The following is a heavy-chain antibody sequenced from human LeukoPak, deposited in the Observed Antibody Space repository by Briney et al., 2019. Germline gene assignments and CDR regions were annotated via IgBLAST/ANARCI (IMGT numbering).Heavy chain of an antibody. Sequence: PSETLSLTCTVSGGSISSSSYYWGWIRQPPRKGLEWIGSIYYSGSTYYNPSLKSRVTISVDTSKNQFSLKLSSVTAADTAVYYCARGSGLPNFDYWGQGTLVTVSS. J-gene: IGHJ4*02. CDR3: ARGSGLPNFDY. CDR1: GGSISSSSYY. CDR2: IYYSGST. V-gene: IGHV4-39*07. D-gene: IGHD2-15*01.